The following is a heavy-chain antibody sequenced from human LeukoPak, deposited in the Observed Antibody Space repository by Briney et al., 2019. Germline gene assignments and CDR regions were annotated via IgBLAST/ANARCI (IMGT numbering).Heavy chain of an antibody. Sequence: ASVKVSCKASGYTFTGYYMHWVRQAPGQGLEWMGWINPNSGGTNYAQKFQGRVTRTRDTSISTAYMELSRLRSDDTAVYYCARVSIFGVVIIGYFDYWGQGTLVTVSS. J-gene: IGHJ4*02. CDR3: ARVSIFGVVIIGYFDY. CDR2: INPNSGGT. D-gene: IGHD3-3*01. CDR1: GYTFTGYY. V-gene: IGHV1-2*02.